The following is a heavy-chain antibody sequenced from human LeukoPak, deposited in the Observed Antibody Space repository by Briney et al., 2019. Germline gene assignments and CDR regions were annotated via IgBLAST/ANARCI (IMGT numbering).Heavy chain of an antibody. V-gene: IGHV3-74*01. CDR1: GFTFSAYW. J-gene: IGHJ4*02. D-gene: IGHD3-10*01. CDR2: INNDGSNT. CDR3: VRDLGRGYFGSGSFLF. Sequence: GGSLRLSCGASGFTFSAYWMHWVRQVPGKRPEWVSRINNDGSNTIYTDSVKGRFTISRDNAKNTLSLQMNGLRAEDSAVYYCVRDLGRGYFGSGSFLFWGQGTLVTVSS.